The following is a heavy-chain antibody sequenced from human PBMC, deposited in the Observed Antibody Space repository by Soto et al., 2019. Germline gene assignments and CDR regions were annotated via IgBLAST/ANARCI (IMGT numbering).Heavy chain of an antibody. CDR1: GGSVSSESHH. CDR3: ARDQYDFRSGSYYYAMEV. Sequence: PSETQSLTCTVSGGSVSSESHHCSSIRQTPGKGLEWIGYIYYTGSTNYNPSLKGRVTMSVDTSRDQVSLRLRSVTRADTAVYYCARDQYDFRSGSYYYAMEVWGQGTKVTVSS. CDR2: IYYTGST. J-gene: IGHJ6*02. D-gene: IGHD3-3*01. V-gene: IGHV4-61*01.